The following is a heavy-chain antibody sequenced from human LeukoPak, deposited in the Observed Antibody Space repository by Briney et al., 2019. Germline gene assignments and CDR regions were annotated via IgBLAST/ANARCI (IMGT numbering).Heavy chain of an antibody. CDR2: INPSGGST. CDR3: ARDGCPTSGGANCLGNWFDP. CDR1: GYTFTSYY. V-gene: IGHV1-46*01. D-gene: IGHD2-15*01. Sequence: GASVKVSCKASGYTFTSYYMHWVRQAPGQGLEWMGIINPSGGSTSYAQKFQGRVTMTRDTSTSTVYMELSSLRSEDTAVYYCARDGCPTSGGANCLGNWFDPWGQGTLVTVSS. J-gene: IGHJ5*02.